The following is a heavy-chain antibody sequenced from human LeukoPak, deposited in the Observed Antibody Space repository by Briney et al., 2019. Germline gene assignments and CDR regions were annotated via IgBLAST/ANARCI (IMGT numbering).Heavy chain of an antibody. V-gene: IGHV1-8*01. D-gene: IGHD1-1*01. Sequence: ASVKVSCKASGYTFTSYDINWVRQATGQGLEWTGWMNPNSGNTGYAQKFQGRVTMTRNTSISTAYMELSSLGSEDTAVYYCATPTQLYYYYGMDVWGQGTTVTVSS. J-gene: IGHJ6*02. CDR1: GYTFTSYD. CDR3: ATPTQLYYYYGMDV. CDR2: MNPNSGNT.